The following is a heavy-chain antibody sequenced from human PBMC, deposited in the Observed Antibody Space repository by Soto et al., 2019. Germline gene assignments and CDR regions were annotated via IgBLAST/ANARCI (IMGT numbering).Heavy chain of an antibody. V-gene: IGHV3-23*01. CDR2: ITGSGGGT. J-gene: IGHJ4*02. Sequence: GGSLRLSCAASGFTFNNYAMSWVRQAPGKGLEWVTAITGSGGGTYYADSVKGRFTISRDNSRNTLYLQMDSLRAEDMAVYFCVKGSASVRPYYFDWGQGTLVTVSS. CDR1: GFTFNNYA. D-gene: IGHD3-22*01. CDR3: VKGSASVRPYYFD.